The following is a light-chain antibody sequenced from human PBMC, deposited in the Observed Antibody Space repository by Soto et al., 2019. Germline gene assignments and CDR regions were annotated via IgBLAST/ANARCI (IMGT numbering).Light chain of an antibody. J-gene: IGLJ2*01. CDR1: SSDVSASNY. V-gene: IGLV2-14*03. Sequence: QSALTQPASVSGSPGQSITISCTGTSSDVSASNYVSWYQQHPGKAPKLIIYDVTDRPSGVSNRFSASKSGNTASLAISGLQAEDEADYFCSSYTAGYTLVLFGGGTKLTVL. CDR3: SSYTAGYTLVL. CDR2: DVT.